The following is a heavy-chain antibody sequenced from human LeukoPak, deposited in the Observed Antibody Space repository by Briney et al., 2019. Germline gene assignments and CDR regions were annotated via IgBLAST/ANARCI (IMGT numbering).Heavy chain of an antibody. CDR3: ARARGSYRFDY. Sequence: GGSLRLSCAASGFTFSSYEVNWVRQAPGKGLEWVSYISSSGSTTYYADSVKGRFTISRDNAKNSLYLQMNSLRAEDTAVYYCARARGSYRFDYWGQGTLVTVSS. D-gene: IGHD1-26*01. V-gene: IGHV3-48*03. CDR1: GFTFSSYE. CDR2: ISSSGSTT. J-gene: IGHJ4*02.